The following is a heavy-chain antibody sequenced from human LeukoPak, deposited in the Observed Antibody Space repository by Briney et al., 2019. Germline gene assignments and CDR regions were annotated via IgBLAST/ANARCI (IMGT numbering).Heavy chain of an antibody. D-gene: IGHD4-11*01. V-gene: IGHV3-53*01. J-gene: IGHJ4*02. CDR2: IYSGGST. CDR3: VRDGVDYSFEY. CDR1: GFTFSSYA. Sequence: GGSLRLSCAASGFTFSSYAMSWVRQAPGKGLEWVSVIYSGGSTYYADSVKGRFTISRDNPKNTLYLQMNSLRADDTAVYYCVRDGVDYSFEYWGQGTLVTVSS.